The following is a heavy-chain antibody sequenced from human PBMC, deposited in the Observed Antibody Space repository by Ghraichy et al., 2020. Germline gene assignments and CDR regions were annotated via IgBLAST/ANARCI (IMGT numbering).Heavy chain of an antibody. CDR1: GFTFGDYA. V-gene: IGHV3-49*03. D-gene: IGHD3-22*01. CDR3: TRDLDRGYYDSSGYL. J-gene: IGHJ5*02. Sequence: GGSLRLSCTASGFTFGDYAMSWFRQAPGKGLEWVGFIRSKAYGGTTEYAASVKGRFTISRDDSKSIAYLQMNSLKTEDTAVYYCTRDLDRGYYDSSGYLWGQGTLVTVSS. CDR2: IRSKAYGGTT.